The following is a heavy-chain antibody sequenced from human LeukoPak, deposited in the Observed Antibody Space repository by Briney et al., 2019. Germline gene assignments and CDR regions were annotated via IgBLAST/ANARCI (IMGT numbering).Heavy chain of an antibody. CDR3: ARVDYDSSGYYYRD. J-gene: IGHJ4*02. CDR2: IYYSGST. CDR1: GGSISSSSYY. Sequence: SETLSLTCTVSGGSISSSSYYWGWIRPPPGKGLEWIGSIYYSGSTYYNPSLKSRVTISVDTSKNHFSLKLSSVTAADTAVYYCARVDYDSSGYYYRDWGQGTLVTVSS. D-gene: IGHD3-22*01. V-gene: IGHV4-39*02.